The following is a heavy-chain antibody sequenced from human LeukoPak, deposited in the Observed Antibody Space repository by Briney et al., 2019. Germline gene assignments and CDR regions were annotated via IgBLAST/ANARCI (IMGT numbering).Heavy chain of an antibody. Sequence: SETLSLTCTVSDGSISSYYWSWIRQPPGKGLEWIGYIYYSGSTNYNPSLKSRVTISVDTSKNQFSLKLSSVTAADTAVYYCARQVLEVSGSYDFWWFDPWGQGTLVTVSS. D-gene: IGHD3-3*01. J-gene: IGHJ5*02. CDR2: IYYSGST. CDR1: DGSISSYY. CDR3: ARQVLEVSGSYDFWWFDP. V-gene: IGHV4-59*08.